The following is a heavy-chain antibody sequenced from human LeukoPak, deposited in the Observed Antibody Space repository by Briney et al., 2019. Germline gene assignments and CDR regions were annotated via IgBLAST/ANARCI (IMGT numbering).Heavy chain of an antibody. D-gene: IGHD2-8*02. Sequence: SETLSLTCAVYGGSFSDYYWSWIRQPPGKGLEWIGEINHSGSTTYNPSLKSRVTISVDTSKNQFSLKLSSVTAADTALYYCARGLVEYEYAAGNFFRWARPHGHGMDVWGQGTTVTVSS. V-gene: IGHV4-34*01. CDR3: ARGLVEYEYAAGNFFRWARPHGHGMDV. J-gene: IGHJ6*02. CDR2: INHSGST. CDR1: GGSFSDYY.